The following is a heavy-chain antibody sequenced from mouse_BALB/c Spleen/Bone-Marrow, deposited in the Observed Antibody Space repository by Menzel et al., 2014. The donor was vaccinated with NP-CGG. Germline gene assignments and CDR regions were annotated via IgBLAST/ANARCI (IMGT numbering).Heavy chain of an antibody. CDR1: GYTFTDYA. Sequence: AQLQQSGPELVRPGVSVKISCKGSGYTFTDYAMHWVKQSHAKSLEWTGVISTYSGNTNYNQKFKGKATMTVDKSSSTAYMELARLTSEDSAIYYCARRGYGSSPFEYWGQGTTLTVSS. V-gene: IGHV1-67*01. CDR3: ARRGYGSSPFEY. J-gene: IGHJ2*01. CDR2: ISTYSGNT. D-gene: IGHD1-1*01.